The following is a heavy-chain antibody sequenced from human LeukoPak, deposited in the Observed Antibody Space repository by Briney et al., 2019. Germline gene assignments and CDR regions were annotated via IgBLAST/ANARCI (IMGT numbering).Heavy chain of an antibody. V-gene: IGHV3-30*18. CDR3: AKDEGHCTGGSCYRQDY. CDR1: GFTFSSYG. Sequence: PGGSLRLSCAASGFTFSSYGMHWVRQAPGKGLEWVAVISYDGSNKYYAESVKGRFTISRDNSKNTLYLQMNSLRAEDTAVYYCAKDEGHCTGGSCYRQDYWGQGTLVTVSS. J-gene: IGHJ4*02. CDR2: ISYDGSNK. D-gene: IGHD2-15*01.